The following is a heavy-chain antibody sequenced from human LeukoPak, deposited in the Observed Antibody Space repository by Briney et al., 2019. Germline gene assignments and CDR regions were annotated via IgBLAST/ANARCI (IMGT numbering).Heavy chain of an antibody. J-gene: IGHJ4*02. CDR1: GFTFSSYS. CDR2: ISGSGGST. Sequence: GGSLRLSCAASGFTFSSYSMNWVRQAPGKGLEWVSDISGSGGSTDYADSVKGRFTISRDNSKSTLYLQMNSLRAEDTAVYYCAKSQSQTGSSWSFDYWGQGTLVAVSS. CDR3: AKSQSQTGSSWSFDY. D-gene: IGHD6-13*01. V-gene: IGHV3-23*01.